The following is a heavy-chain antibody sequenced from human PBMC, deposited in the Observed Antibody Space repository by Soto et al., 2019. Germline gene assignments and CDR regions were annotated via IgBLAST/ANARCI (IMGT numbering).Heavy chain of an antibody. V-gene: IGHV4-34*01. CDR1: GGSFSGYY. CDR3: ARGRNIAAAGTDFDY. Sequence: PSETLSLTCAVYGGSFSGYYWSWIRQPPGKGLEWIGEINHSGSTNYNPSLKSRVTISVDTSKNQFSLKLSSVTAADTAVYYCARGRNIAAAGTDFDYWGQGTLVTVSS. D-gene: IGHD6-13*01. J-gene: IGHJ4*02. CDR2: INHSGST.